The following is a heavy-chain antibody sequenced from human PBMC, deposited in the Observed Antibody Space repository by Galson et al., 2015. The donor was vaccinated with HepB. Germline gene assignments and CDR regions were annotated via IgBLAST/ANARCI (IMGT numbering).Heavy chain of an antibody. V-gene: IGHV3-74*01. CDR3: ARAIGYSYGYAY. CDR2: INGDGSSA. Sequence: SLRLSCAASGFIFGDYYMSWIRQAPGKGLVWVSRINGDGSSADYVASVKGRFTISRDNAKNTLYLQMNSLRAEDTAVYYCARAIGYSYGYAYWGQGTLVTVSS. CDR1: GFIFGDYY. J-gene: IGHJ4*02. D-gene: IGHD5-18*01.